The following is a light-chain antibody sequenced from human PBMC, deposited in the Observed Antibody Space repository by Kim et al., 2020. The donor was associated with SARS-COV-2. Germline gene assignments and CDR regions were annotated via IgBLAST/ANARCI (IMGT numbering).Light chain of an antibody. J-gene: IGKJ4*01. V-gene: IGKV3-20*01. CDR2: GAS. CDR1: QSLTGSY. Sequence: PGERATLSCRASQSLTGSYLAWYQQKAGQAPRLFIYGASSRATGIPDRFSGSGSGTDFTLTISRLEPEDFAVYYCQQYGSSLITFGGGTKVE. CDR3: QQYGSSLIT.